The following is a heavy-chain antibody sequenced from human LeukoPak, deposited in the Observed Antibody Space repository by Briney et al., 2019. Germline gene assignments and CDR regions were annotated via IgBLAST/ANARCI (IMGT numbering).Heavy chain of an antibody. Sequence: PSETLSLTCTVSGGSISGWYWSWIRQPPGKGLEWIGYIYGSGYTNYNPSLKSRVTMSIDTSKNHFSLKLTSVTAADTAVYYCARIGNSGSYYTLFDYWGQGTLVTVSS. D-gene: IGHD1-26*01. CDR1: GGSISGWY. CDR2: IYGSGYT. J-gene: IGHJ4*02. CDR3: ARIGNSGSYYTLFDY. V-gene: IGHV4-59*01.